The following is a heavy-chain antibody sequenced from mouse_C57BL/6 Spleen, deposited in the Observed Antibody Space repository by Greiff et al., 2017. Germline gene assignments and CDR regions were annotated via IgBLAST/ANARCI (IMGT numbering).Heavy chain of an antibody. D-gene: IGHD2-3*01. V-gene: IGHV5-4*01. CDR3: AREGLYDGYSYYAMDY. CDR1: GFTFSSYA. J-gene: IGHJ4*01. CDR2: ISDGGSYT. Sequence: EVKLVESGGGLVKPGGSLKLSCAASGFTFSSYAMSWVRQTPEKRLEWVATISDGGSYTYYPDNVKGRFTISRDNAKNNLYLQMSHLKSEDTAMYYCAREGLYDGYSYYAMDYWGQGTSVTVSS.